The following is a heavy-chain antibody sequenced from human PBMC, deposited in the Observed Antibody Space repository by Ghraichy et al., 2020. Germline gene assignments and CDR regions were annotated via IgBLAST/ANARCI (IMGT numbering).Heavy chain of an antibody. V-gene: IGHV4-34*01. J-gene: IGHJ6*02. Sequence: SETLSLTCAVYGGSFSGYYWSWIRQPPGKGLEWIGEINHSGSTNYNPSLKSRVTISVDTSKNQFSLKLSSVTAADTAVYYCARDETYYDFWSGSYYYYYGMDVWGQGTTVTVSS. CDR1: GGSFSGYY. CDR2: INHSGST. D-gene: IGHD3-3*01. CDR3: ARDETYYDFWSGSYYYYYGMDV.